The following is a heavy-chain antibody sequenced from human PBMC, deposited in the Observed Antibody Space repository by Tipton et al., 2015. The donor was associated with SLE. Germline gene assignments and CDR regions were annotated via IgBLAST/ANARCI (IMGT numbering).Heavy chain of an antibody. Sequence: LRLSCTVSGASISSHYWNWIRQPPGKGLEWIGNIYNNGNTNYNPSLKSRVTISVDTSRNQFFLKLSSVTAAGTALYYCARAKRSSTTWGYWFDPWGQGTLATVSS. CDR3: ARAKRSSTTWGYWFDP. CDR2: IYNNGNT. D-gene: IGHD2-2*01. J-gene: IGHJ5*02. V-gene: IGHV4-59*11. CDR1: GASISSHY.